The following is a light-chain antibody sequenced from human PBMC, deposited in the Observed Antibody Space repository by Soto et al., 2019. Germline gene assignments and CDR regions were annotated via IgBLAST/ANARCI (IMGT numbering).Light chain of an antibody. Sequence: EIVLTQSPGTLSLSPGERATLSCRASQSVSSSYLAWYQQKPGQAPRLLIHGASTRASGIPDRFSGGGSGTDFTLTISRLEPEDSAVYYCQQYERSPMYTFGQGTNLEIK. CDR3: QQYERSPMYT. CDR1: QSVSSSY. V-gene: IGKV3-20*01. J-gene: IGKJ2*01. CDR2: GAS.